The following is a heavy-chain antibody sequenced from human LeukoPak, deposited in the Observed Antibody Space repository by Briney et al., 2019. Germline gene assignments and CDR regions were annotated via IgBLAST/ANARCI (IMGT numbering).Heavy chain of an antibody. Sequence: SVKVSCKASGYTFTSYGISWVRQAPGQGLEWMGWISAYNGNTNYAQKLQGRVTMTTDTSTSTAYMELRSLRSDDTAVYYCARDRVPLGIAAAGTYWGQGTLVTVSS. J-gene: IGHJ4*02. D-gene: IGHD6-13*01. V-gene: IGHV1-18*01. CDR2: ISAYNGNT. CDR1: GYTFTSYG. CDR3: ARDRVPLGIAAAGTY.